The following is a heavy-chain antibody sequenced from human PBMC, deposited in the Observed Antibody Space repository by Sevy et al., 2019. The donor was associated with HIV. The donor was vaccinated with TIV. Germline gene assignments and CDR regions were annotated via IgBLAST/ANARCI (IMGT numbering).Heavy chain of an antibody. V-gene: IGHV4-59*01. CDR1: GGSISSYF. CDR3: ARDSTTRPRVLDY. Sequence: SDTLSLTCSVSGGSISSYFWTWVRQSPGKGLKWIGNIYFTGNTDYSPSLKSRVTLSLDTSKSQFSLTLKSVTAADTAIYFCARDSTTRPRVLDYWGQGTLVTVSS. J-gene: IGHJ4*02. CDR2: IYFTGNT. D-gene: IGHD1-1*01.